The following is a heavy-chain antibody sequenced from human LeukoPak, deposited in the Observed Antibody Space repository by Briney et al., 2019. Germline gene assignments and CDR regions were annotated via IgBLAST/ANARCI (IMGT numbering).Heavy chain of an antibody. V-gene: IGHV3-48*01. D-gene: IGHD6-13*01. CDR1: GFTFSSYS. CDR3: AKGWQQQLVSGGFDY. J-gene: IGHJ4*02. CDR2: ISSSSSTI. Sequence: GGSLRLSCAASGFTFSSYSMNWVRQAPGKGLEWVSYISSSSSTIYYADSVKGRFTISRDNSKNTLYLQMNSLRAEDTAVYYCAKGWQQQLVSGGFDYWGQGTLVTVSS.